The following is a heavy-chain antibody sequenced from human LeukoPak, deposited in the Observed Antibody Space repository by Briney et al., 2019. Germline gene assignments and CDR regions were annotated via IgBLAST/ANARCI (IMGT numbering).Heavy chain of an antibody. CDR1: GFTFSSYW. CDR3: AKDRGAAAGFDY. J-gene: IGHJ4*02. CDR2: INNDGTGT. Sequence: GGSLRLSCAASGFTFSSYWMHWVRQAPGKGLVWVSHINNDGTGTTYADSVKGRFTISRDNAKNTLYLQMNSLRAEDTAIYYCAKDRGAAAGFDYWDQGTLVTVSS. D-gene: IGHD6-13*01. V-gene: IGHV3-74*01.